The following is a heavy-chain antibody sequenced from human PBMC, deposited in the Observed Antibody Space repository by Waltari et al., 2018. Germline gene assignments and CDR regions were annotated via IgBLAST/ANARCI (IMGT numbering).Heavy chain of an antibody. Sequence: EVQLLESGGGLVQPGGSLRLSCAASGFTFSSYAMSWVRQAPGKGLEWVSVIYSGGSTYYADSVKGRFTISRDNSKNTLYLQMNSLRAEDTAVYYCAKGTYYYDSSGYYPTGWFDPWGQGTLVTVSS. CDR2: IYSGGST. J-gene: IGHJ5*02. CDR1: GFTFSSYA. D-gene: IGHD3-22*01. V-gene: IGHV3-23*03. CDR3: AKGTYYYDSSGYYPTGWFDP.